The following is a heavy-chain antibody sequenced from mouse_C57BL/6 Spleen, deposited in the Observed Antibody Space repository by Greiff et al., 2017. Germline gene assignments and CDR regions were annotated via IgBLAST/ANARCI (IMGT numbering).Heavy chain of an antibody. D-gene: IGHD1-1*01. CDR1: GYTFTTYP. CDR2: FHPYNDDT. J-gene: IGHJ4*01. Sequence: QVQLQQSGAELVKPGASVKMSCTASGYTFTTYPIEWMKQNHGKSLEWIGNFHPYNDDTKYNEKFKGKATLTVEKSSSTVYLELSRLTSDDSAVYYGANIDYCGSSYPYYAMDYWGQGTSVTVSS. V-gene: IGHV1-47*01. CDR3: ANIDYCGSSYPYYAMDY.